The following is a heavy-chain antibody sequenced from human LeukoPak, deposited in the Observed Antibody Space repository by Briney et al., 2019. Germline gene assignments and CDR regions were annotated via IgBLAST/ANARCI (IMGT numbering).Heavy chain of an antibody. CDR2: INPNSGGT. V-gene: IGHV1-2*02. J-gene: IGHJ3*02. CDR1: GYTFSDHY. Sequence: ASVKVSYNPSGYTFSDHYMHRVRQAPGQGLEWMGWINPNSGGTIYAQKFQGRVTMTRDTSISTAFMESSRLRSDDTAVYYCAVITIVRGLSMGHGPSFIWGQRTVVTASS. D-gene: IGHD3-10*01. CDR3: AVITIVRGLSMGHGPSFI.